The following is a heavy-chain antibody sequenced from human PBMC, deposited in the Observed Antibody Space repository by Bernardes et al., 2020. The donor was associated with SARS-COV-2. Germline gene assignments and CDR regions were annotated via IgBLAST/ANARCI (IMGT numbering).Heavy chain of an antibody. V-gene: IGHV1-2*02. CDR3: AIPPTNYDRYGMDV. CDR2: INPNSGGT. D-gene: IGHD3-22*01. J-gene: IGHJ6*02. CDR1: GYTFTGYY. Sequence: ASVKVSCKASGYTFTGYYIHWVLQAPGQGLEWMGWINPNSGGTNYAQKFQDRVTMTRDTSIRTAYMELRRLRSDDTAVYYCAIPPTNYDRYGMDVWGQGTTVTVSS.